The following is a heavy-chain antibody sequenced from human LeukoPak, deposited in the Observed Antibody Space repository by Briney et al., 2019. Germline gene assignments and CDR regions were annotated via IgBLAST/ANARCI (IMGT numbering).Heavy chain of an antibody. CDR2: INPNSGGT. J-gene: IGHJ4*02. D-gene: IGHD6-13*01. V-gene: IGHV1-2*02. CDR1: GYTFTGYF. Sequence: ASVKVSCKASGYTFTGYFMHWVRQAPGQGLEWMGWINPNSGGTNYAQKFQGRVIMTRDTSISTAYIELSRLRSDDTAVYYCARDLDCSSGCDHWGQGTLVTVSS. CDR3: ARDLDCSSGCDH.